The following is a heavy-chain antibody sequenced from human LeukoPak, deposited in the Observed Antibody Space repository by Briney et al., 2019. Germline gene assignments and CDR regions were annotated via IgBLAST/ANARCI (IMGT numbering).Heavy chain of an antibody. J-gene: IGHJ4*02. CDR1: GYTFTSYD. CDR2: MNPNSGNT. D-gene: IGHD5-18*01. V-gene: IGHV1-8*03. Sequence: ASVKVSCKASGYTFTSYDINWVRQATGQGLEWMGWMNPNSGNTGYAQKFQGRVTITRNTSISTAYMELSSLRSEDTAVYYCARGRRYSYGNFDYWGQGTLVTVSA. CDR3: ARGRRYSYGNFDY.